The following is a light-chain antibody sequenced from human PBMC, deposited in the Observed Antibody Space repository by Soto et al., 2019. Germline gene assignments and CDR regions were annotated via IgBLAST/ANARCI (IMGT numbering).Light chain of an antibody. CDR1: IGHVTNA. Sequence: QPVLTQSPSASASRVASAKLTCNLRIGHVTNAIAWLKQQPEKRPRNLMELNYDGSQLKAHGIPARFSGSSSGAERYLTLASLQFEDEAEYLCQTWGAGVQLVLGGGTKVPV. J-gene: IGLJ2*01. CDR2: LNYDGSQ. V-gene: IGLV4-69*01. CDR3: QTWGAGVQLV.